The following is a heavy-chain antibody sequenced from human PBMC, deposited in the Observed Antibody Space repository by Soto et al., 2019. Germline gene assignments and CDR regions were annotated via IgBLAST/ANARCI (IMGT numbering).Heavy chain of an antibody. J-gene: IGHJ4*02. Sequence: SCPALVHTTHTLTLTCAFSVFSLSTRGMGVGWIRQPPGKALEWLALIYWNDDKRYSPSLKSRLTITKDTSKNQVVLTMTNMDPVDTATYYCAHSPFYDSSGYPDYWGQGTLVNVSS. D-gene: IGHD3-22*01. CDR1: VFSLSTRGMG. CDR3: AHSPFYDSSGYPDY. CDR2: IYWNDDK. V-gene: IGHV2-5*01.